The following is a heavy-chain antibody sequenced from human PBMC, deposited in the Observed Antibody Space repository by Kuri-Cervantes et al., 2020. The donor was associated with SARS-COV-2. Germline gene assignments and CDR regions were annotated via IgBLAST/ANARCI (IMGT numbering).Heavy chain of an antibody. D-gene: IGHD3-22*01. CDR3: ARAATYYDTNGYWY. CDR2: FIPMLDLT. J-gene: IGHJ4*02. V-gene: IGHV1-69*04. CDR1: GGTLRSYA. Sequence: SVKVSCKVSGGTLRSYAITWVRQAPGQGLEWMGRFIPMLDLTNYAPKFRDRVTISADKSTGTAYLELTSLRPDDTAVYYCARAATYYDTNGYWYWGQGTLGTVSS.